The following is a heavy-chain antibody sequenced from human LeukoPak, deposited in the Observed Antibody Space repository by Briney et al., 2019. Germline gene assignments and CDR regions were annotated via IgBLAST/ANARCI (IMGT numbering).Heavy chain of an antibody. CDR1: GFTFSSYA. Sequence: LRLSCAASGFTFSSYAMSWVRQPPGKGLEWIGYIYYSGSTYYNPSLKSRVTISVDTSKNQFSLKLSSVTAADTAVYYCARADYSSSWYYYYMDVWGKGTTVTVSS. CDR3: ARADYSSSWYYYYMDV. V-gene: IGHV4-30-4*08. CDR2: IYYSGST. J-gene: IGHJ6*03. D-gene: IGHD6-13*01.